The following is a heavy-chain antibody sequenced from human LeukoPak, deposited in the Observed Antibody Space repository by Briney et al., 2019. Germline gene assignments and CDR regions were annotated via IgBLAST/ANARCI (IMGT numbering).Heavy chain of an antibody. CDR1: GGTFSSYA. Sequence: SVKVSCKASGGTFSSYAISWVRQAPGQGLEWMERIIPILGIANYAQKFQGRVTITADKSTSTAYMELSSLRSEGTAVYYCAREDYGDQRVDYWGQGTLVTVSS. CDR2: IIPILGIA. CDR3: AREDYGDQRVDY. V-gene: IGHV1-69*04. D-gene: IGHD4-17*01. J-gene: IGHJ4*02.